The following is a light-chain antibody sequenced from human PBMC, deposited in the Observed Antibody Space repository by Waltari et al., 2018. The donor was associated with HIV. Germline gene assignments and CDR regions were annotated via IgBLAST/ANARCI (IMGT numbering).Light chain of an antibody. Sequence: QSALTQPRSVSGSPGQSVTISCTGTSSDVGGYDSVSWYLQHPGKVPKLIIYEVIKRPSGVPDRFSGSKSGNTASLTISGLQTEDEADYFCCSYAGTYTYVLFGGGTKRTVL. CDR2: EVI. CDR1: SSDVGGYDS. J-gene: IGLJ3*02. V-gene: IGLV2-11*01. CDR3: CSYAGTYTYVL.